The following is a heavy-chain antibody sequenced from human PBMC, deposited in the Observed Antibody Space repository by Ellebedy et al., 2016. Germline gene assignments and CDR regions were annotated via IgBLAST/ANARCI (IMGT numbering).Heavy chain of an antibody. J-gene: IGHJ6*02. CDR2: ISYDGSNK. CDR1: GFTFSSYG. D-gene: IGHD6-19*01. CDR3: ARSSGWGGMDV. Sequence: GESLKISCAASGFTFSSYGMHWVRQAPGKGLEWVAVISYDGSNKYYADSVKGRFTISRENAKNSLYLQMNSLRAGDTAVYYCARSSGWGGMDVWGQGTTVTVSS. V-gene: IGHV3-30*03.